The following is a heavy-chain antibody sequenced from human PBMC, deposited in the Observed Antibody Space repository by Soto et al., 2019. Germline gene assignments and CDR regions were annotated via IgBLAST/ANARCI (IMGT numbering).Heavy chain of an antibody. CDR2: RNTNSGNT. D-gene: IGHD4-17*01. CDR3: AGGIKYGASALWFDP. V-gene: IGHV1-8*01. CDR1: GYTFTSYD. J-gene: IGHJ5*02. Sequence: QVQLVQSGAEVKKPGASVKVSCKASGYTFTSYDINWGRQATAQGMEYVGWRNTNSGNTGYVKTFKGRVTMTRDTSMSTAYLELSSLRSEDTAVYYCAGGIKYGASALWFDPWCRGNLVTVAS.